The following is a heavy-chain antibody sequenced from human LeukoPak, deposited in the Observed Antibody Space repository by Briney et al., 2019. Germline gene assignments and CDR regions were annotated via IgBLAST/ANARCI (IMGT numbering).Heavy chain of an antibody. CDR3: ARGAAVGTSRFDY. Sequence: GESLRLSCAASGFSFSTYSMNWVRQAPGKGLEWVSHISNTGSSTYYAVSVKGRFTISRDNAENSLYLQMNSLRAEDTAVYYCARGAAVGTSRFDYWGQETRVTVSS. D-gene: IGHD6-13*01. CDR1: GFSFSTYS. J-gene: IGHJ4*02. V-gene: IGHV3-48*04. CDR2: ISNTGSST.